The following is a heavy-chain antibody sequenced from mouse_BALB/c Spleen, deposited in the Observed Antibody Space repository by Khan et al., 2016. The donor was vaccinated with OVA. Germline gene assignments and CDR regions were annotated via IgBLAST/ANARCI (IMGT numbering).Heavy chain of an antibody. Sequence: QVQLKQSGPGLVQPSQRLSITFTVSGFSLNTYGIHWIRQSQGKGLEWLGVIRSGGSTDYNGAFISRLNITKDNSKSQVFFKMNSLQADETSKYSCARNSCMYDFTYWGAGTLVTVSA. D-gene: IGHD2-14*01. CDR2: IRSGGST. CDR1: GFSLNTYG. J-gene: IGHJ3*01. V-gene: IGHV2-2*01. CDR3: ARNSCMYDFTY.